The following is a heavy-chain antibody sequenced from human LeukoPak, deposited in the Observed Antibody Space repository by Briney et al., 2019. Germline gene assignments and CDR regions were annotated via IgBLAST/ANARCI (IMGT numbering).Heavy chain of an antibody. CDR3: ARKRPNYFDY. J-gene: IGHJ4*02. V-gene: IGHV3-7*01. CDR1: GFTFSNYW. CDR2: INLDGSQK. Sequence: GGSLRLSCAAAGFTFSNYWMAWVRQAPGKGPEWVANINLDGSQKYYEDSVKGRFTISRDNAENSLYLQMNSLRAEDTALYYCARKRPNYFDYWGQGTLVTVSS.